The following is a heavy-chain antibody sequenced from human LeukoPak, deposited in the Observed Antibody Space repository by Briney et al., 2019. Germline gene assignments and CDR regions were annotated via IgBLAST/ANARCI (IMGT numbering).Heavy chain of an antibody. CDR2: INPNSGGI. V-gene: IGHV1-2*02. Sequence: ASVKVSCKASGYTFTGYYMHWVRQAPGQGLEWMGWINPNSGGINYAQKFQGRVTMTRDTSISTAYMELSRLRSDDTAVYYCAREWYNWNERCRFDYWGQGTLVTVSS. CDR1: GYTFTGYY. J-gene: IGHJ4*02. D-gene: IGHD1-20*01. CDR3: AREWYNWNERCRFDY.